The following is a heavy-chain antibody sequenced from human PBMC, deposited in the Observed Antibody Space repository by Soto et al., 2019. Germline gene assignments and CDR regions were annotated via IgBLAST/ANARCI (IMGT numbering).Heavy chain of an antibody. CDR2: ISSSGSTV. V-gene: IGHV3-48*03. CDR3: VRDRGGYYLGYYFGY. CDR1: GFTFSSYE. D-gene: IGHD3-3*01. Sequence: EVQLVESGGGLVQPGGSLRLSCAASGFTFSSYEMNWVRQAPGKGLEWVSYISSSGSTVYYADSVKGRFTISRDNAKNSLYLQMGSLRAEDTAVYFCVRDRGGYYLGYYFGYWGQGTLVTVSS. J-gene: IGHJ4*02.